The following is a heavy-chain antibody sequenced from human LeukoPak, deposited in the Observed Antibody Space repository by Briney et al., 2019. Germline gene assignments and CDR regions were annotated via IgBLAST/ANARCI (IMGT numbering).Heavy chain of an antibody. D-gene: IGHD3-22*01. CDR3: ARDYYDSSGYYRDY. Sequence: ASVKVSCKASGYTFTGYYMHWARQAPGQGLEWMGWINPNSGGTNYAQKFQGRVTMTRDTSISTAYMELSRLRSDDTAVYYCARDYYDSSGYYRDYWGQGTLVTVSS. CDR2: INPNSGGT. J-gene: IGHJ4*02. V-gene: IGHV1-2*02. CDR1: GYTFTGYY.